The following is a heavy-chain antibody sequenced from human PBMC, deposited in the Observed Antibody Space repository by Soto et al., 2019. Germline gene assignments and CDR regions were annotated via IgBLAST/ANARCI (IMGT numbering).Heavy chain of an antibody. D-gene: IGHD6-13*01. V-gene: IGHV4-59*08. J-gene: IGHJ4*02. CDR2: IYYSGST. CDR1: GGSISSYY. Sequence: SETLSLTCTVSGGSISSYYWSWIRQPPGKGLEWIGYIYYSGSTNYNPSLKSRVTISVDTSKNQFSLKLSSVTAADTAVYYCARQRGIAEPFDYWGQGTLVTVSS. CDR3: ARQRGIAEPFDY.